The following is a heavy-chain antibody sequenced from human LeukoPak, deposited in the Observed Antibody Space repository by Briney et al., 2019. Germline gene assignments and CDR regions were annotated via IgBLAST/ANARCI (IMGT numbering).Heavy chain of an antibody. Sequence: GGSLRLSGGASGFTFSRYAMSWVRQAPGKGLQWVSQIDGGGGAIYYADSVRGRFTISRDNSKNTLFLEMNSLRADDTAVYYCARHGSITMVRGKRRYYYMDVWGEGTTVTISS. V-gene: IGHV3-23*01. CDR3: ARHGSITMVRGKRRYYYMDV. CDR1: GFTFSRYA. D-gene: IGHD3-10*01. CDR2: IDGGGGAI. J-gene: IGHJ6*03.